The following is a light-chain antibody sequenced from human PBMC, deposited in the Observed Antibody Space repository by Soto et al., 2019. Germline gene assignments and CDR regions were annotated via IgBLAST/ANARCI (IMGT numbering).Light chain of an antibody. CDR2: ATS. J-gene: IGKJ1*01. CDR3: QHFGYPQWT. CDR1: QIGSGNY. V-gene: IGKV3-20*01. Sequence: ELVLTQSPGTLSLSPGDSAALSCKASQIGSGNYLSWYQQRSGQAPRLLIYATSTRAPGIPDRFSGSGSATDFSLIISRLEPKDSAVYYCQHFGYPQWTFGRGTKVDI.